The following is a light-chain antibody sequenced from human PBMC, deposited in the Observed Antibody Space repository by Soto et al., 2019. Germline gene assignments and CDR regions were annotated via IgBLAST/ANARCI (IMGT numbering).Light chain of an antibody. Sequence: QSVLTQPASVSGSPGQSITISCTGTSSDVGGYNAVSWYQQHPGRAPKLMIYDVSNRPSGISNRFSGSKSGSTASLTISGLQAEDDADFYGGSYTRSGVYVFGAGTKVTVL. CDR3: GSYTRSGVYV. J-gene: IGLJ1*01. V-gene: IGLV2-14*01. CDR2: DVS. CDR1: SSDVGGYNA.